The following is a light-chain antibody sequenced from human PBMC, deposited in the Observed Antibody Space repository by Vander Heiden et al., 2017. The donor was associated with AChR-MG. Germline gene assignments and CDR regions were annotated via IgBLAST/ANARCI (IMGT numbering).Light chain of an antibody. CDR3: GTWDSSLSAGGYV. CDR1: SSNIGNNY. Sequence: APGQKVTISCSGSSSNIGNNYVSWYQQLPGTAPKLLIYDNNKRPSGIPDRFSGSKSGTSATLGITGLQTGDEADYYCGTWDSSLSAGGYVFGTGTKVTVL. J-gene: IGLJ1*01. CDR2: DNN. V-gene: IGLV1-51*01.